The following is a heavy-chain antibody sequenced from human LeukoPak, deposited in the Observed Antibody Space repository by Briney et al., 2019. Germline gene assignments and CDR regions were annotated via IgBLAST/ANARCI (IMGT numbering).Heavy chain of an antibody. D-gene: IGHD1-26*01. CDR2: ILYDGSNK. J-gene: IGHJ6*02. Sequence: PGGSLRLSCAVSGFTFSSYGMHWVRQAPGKGLEWVAVILYDGSNKYYADSVKGRFTISRDKSKNTLYLQMNSLRAEDTAVYYCAKDLLGGDSGSYYEVGELGMDVWGQGTTVTVSS. CDR3: AKDLLGGDSGSYYEVGELGMDV. CDR1: GFTFSSYG. V-gene: IGHV3-30*18.